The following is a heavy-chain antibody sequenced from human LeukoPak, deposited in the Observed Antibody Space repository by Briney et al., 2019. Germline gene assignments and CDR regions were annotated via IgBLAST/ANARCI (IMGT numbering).Heavy chain of an antibody. CDR1: GFTFSSYS. J-gene: IGHJ5*02. D-gene: IGHD2-2*01. V-gene: IGHV3-21*01. Sequence: GGSLRLSCAASGFTFSSYSMNWVRLAPGKGLEWVSSISSSSSYIYYADSVKGRFTISRDNAKNSLYLQMNSLRAEDTAVYYCARGGYCSSTSCYAVRNWFDPWGQGTLVTVSS. CDR2: ISSSSSYI. CDR3: ARGGYCSSTSCYAVRNWFDP.